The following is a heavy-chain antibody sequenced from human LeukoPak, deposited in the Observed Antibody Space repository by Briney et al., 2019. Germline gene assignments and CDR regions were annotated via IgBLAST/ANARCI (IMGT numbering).Heavy chain of an antibody. CDR3: ARGIVATMFDY. CDR2: IYYSGST. J-gene: IGHJ4*02. D-gene: IGHD5-12*01. Sequence: SETLSLTCAVSGGSISSGGYSWSWIRQPPGKGLEWIGYIYYSGSTNYNPSLKSRVTISVDTSRNQFSLKLSSVTAADTAVYYCARGIVATMFDYWGQGTLVTVSS. V-gene: IGHV4-61*08. CDR1: GGSISSGGYS.